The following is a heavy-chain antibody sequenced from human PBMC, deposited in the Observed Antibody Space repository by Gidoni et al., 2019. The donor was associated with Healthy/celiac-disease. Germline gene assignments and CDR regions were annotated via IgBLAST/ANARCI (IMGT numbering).Heavy chain of an antibody. V-gene: IGHV1-24*01. Sequence: SVKVSCKVSGYTLTELSMHWVRQAPGKGLAWMGGFDPEDGETIYAQKFQGRVTMTEDTSTDTAYMELSSLRSEDTAVYYCATGFMGATYYYYGMDVWGQGTTVTVSS. CDR2: FDPEDGET. CDR3: ATGFMGATYYYYGMDV. D-gene: IGHD1-26*01. CDR1: GYTLTELS. J-gene: IGHJ6*02.